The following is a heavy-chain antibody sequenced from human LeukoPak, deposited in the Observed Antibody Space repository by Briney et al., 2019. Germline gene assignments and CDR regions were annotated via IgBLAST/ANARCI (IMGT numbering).Heavy chain of an antibody. CDR3: AKDLRYCTNDVCYSNWFDP. D-gene: IGHD2-8*01. CDR1: GFTFSSYA. V-gene: IGHV3-23*01. J-gene: IGHJ5*02. CDR2: ISGSGGST. Sequence: GGSLRLSCAASGFTFSSYAMSWVRQAPGKGLEWVSAISGSGGSTYYADSVKGRFTISRDNSKNTLYLQMNGLRAEDTAVYYCAKDLRYCTNDVCYSNWFDPWGQGTLVTVSS.